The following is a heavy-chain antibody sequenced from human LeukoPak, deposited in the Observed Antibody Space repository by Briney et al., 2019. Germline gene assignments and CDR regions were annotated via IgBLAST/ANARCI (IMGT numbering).Heavy chain of an antibody. CDR2: ISSSGSTI. J-gene: IGHJ4*02. CDR1: GFTFSDYY. D-gene: IGHD5-18*01. V-gene: IGHV3-11*04. CDR3: AKVLWIQLWLLPPDY. Sequence: GGSLRLSCAASGFTFSDYYMSWIRQAPGKGLEWVSYISSSGSTIYYADSVKGRFTISRDNSKNTLYLQMNSLRAEGTAVYYSAKVLWIQLWLLPPDYWGQGTLVTVSS.